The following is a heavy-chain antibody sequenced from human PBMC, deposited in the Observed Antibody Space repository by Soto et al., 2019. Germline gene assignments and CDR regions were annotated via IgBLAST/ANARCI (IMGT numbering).Heavy chain of an antibody. CDR1: GFTFSNYA. CDR2: ISGSGGST. CDR3: ARELAYCSGGSCYMEGAFDI. D-gene: IGHD2-15*01. V-gene: IGHV3-23*01. J-gene: IGHJ3*02. Sequence: GGLRLSCAASGFTFSNYAMSWVRQAPGKGLEWVSAISGSGGSTYYADSVKGRFTISRDNSKNTLYLQMNSLRAEDTAVYYCARELAYCSGGSCYMEGAFDIWGQGTMVTVSS.